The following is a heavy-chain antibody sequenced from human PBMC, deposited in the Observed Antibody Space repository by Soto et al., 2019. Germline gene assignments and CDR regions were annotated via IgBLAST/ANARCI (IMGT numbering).Heavy chain of an antibody. Sequence: GGSLRLSCAASGFTFSSYAMSWVRQAPGKGLEWVSAISGSGGSTYYADSVKGRFTISRDNSKNTLYLQMNSLRAEDTAVYYCAKDIAAPVESRTNWFDPWGQGTLVTVSS. J-gene: IGHJ5*02. D-gene: IGHD6-13*01. CDR2: ISGSGGST. CDR1: GFTFSSYA. CDR3: AKDIAAPVESRTNWFDP. V-gene: IGHV3-23*01.